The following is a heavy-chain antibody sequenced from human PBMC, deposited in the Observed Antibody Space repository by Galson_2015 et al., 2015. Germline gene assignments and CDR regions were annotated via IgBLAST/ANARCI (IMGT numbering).Heavy chain of an antibody. V-gene: IGHV3-64D*06. CDR1: GFTFSSYA. Sequence: SLRLSCAASGFTFSSYAMHWVRQAPGKGLEYVSAISSNGGSTYYADSVKGRFTISRDNSKNTLYLQMSSLRAEDTAVYYCVKDRRGNLWSGGHAFDIWGQGTMVTVSS. CDR3: VKDRRGNLWSGGHAFDI. J-gene: IGHJ3*02. D-gene: IGHD3-3*01. CDR2: ISSNGGST.